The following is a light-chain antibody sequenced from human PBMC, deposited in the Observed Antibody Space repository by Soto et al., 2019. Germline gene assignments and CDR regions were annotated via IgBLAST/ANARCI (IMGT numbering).Light chain of an antibody. J-gene: IGKJ1*01. CDR3: QQYNTYWT. V-gene: IGKV1-5*01. CDR1: QRISTW. CDR2: GAS. Sequence: DIQITQSPSTVSASVGDRVTITCRASQRISTWLAWYQQRPGKAPKLLIYGASTLESGVPSRFSGSGSGTEFTLTISSLQAEDFATYYCQQYNTYWTFGQGTKV.